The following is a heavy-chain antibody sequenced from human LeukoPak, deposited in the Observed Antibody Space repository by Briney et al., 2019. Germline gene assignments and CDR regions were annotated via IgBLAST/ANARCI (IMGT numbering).Heavy chain of an antibody. CDR1: GFTFDDYA. J-gene: IGHJ4*02. CDR3: AKARWEPNFDY. V-gene: IGHV3-43*02. Sequence: GGSLRLSCAASGFTFDDYAMHWVRQGPGKSLEWVSLINENGDIAYYGDSVRGRFTVSRDNAKNSLYLRMNSLTTEDTALYYCAKARWEPNFDYWGQGTLVTVSS. CDR2: INENGDIA. D-gene: IGHD1-26*01.